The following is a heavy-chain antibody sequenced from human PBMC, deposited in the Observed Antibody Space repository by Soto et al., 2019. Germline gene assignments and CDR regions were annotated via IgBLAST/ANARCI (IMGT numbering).Heavy chain of an antibody. CDR3: AKDVMTYYDVRSGYYLDG. Sequence: EVQQLESGGGLVQPGGSLSLSCAASGFTFSSDAMSWVRQAPGQGLEWGSAISGSGGSTYYADSGKGRFTISRDNTKKTLYMQMNSTGAEDTAVYYCAKDVMTYYDVRSGYYLDGWGQGNLVTVSS. CDR2: ISGSGGST. V-gene: IGHV3-23*01. J-gene: IGHJ4*02. CDR1: GFTFSSDA. D-gene: IGHD3-3*01.